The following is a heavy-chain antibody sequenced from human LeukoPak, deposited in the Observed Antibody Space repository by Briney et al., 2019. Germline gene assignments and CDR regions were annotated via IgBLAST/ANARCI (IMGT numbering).Heavy chain of an antibody. J-gene: IGHJ4*02. D-gene: IGHD3-9*01. CDR3: ARSRSGFYFDY. CDR2: ISRSGSSI. CDR1: GFTYSDNS. V-gene: IGHV3-48*01. Sequence: PGGSLRLSCAASGFTYSDNSMNWLRQAPGKGLEWISYISRSGSSIDYTDSVKGRFTISRDNDKNSLYLQMSSLRAEETAVYYCARSRSGFYFDYWGQGVLVTVSS.